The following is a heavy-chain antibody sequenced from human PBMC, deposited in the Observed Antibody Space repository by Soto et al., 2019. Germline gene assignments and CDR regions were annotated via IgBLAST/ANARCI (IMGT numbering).Heavy chain of an antibody. J-gene: IGHJ4*02. D-gene: IGHD5-18*01. Sequence: PGGSLRLSCAASGFTFSSYGMHWVRQAPGKGLEWVAVISYDGSNKYYADSVKGRFTISRDNSKNTLYLQMNSLRAEDTAVYYCAKDEYSYGPQGYWGQGTLVTVSS. V-gene: IGHV3-30*18. CDR1: GFTFSSYG. CDR3: AKDEYSYGPQGY. CDR2: ISYDGSNK.